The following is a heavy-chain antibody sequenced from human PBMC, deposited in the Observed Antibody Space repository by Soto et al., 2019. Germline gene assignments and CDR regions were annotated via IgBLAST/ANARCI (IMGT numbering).Heavy chain of an antibody. V-gene: IGHV5-10-1*01. CDR3: ARLSPVVCSKTTCQHHFGMDV. J-gene: IGHJ6*04. CDR2: IDPRDSYS. Sequence: GESLKISCQASGYTFSAFWITWVRQMPGKGLEWMATIDPRDSYSNYSLSFQGHVTISADKSIGSAYLHCSTLDASDTPIYYCARLSPVVCSKTTCQHHFGMDVWGRGST. CDR1: GYTFSAFW. D-gene: IGHD2-2*01.